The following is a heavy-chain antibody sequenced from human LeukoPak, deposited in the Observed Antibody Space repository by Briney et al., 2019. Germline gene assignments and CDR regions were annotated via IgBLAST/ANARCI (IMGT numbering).Heavy chain of an antibody. V-gene: IGHV3-23*01. J-gene: IGHJ4*02. CDR3: AKEASSIAARYGDY. Sequence: PGGSLRLSCAASGFTFTSYSMNWVRQAPGKGLEWVSTISGGGGSTYYADSVKGRFTISRDNSKNTLYLQMNSLRAEDTAVYYCAKEASSIAARYGDYWGQGTLVTVSS. CDR1: GFTFTSYS. CDR2: ISGGGGST. D-gene: IGHD6-6*01.